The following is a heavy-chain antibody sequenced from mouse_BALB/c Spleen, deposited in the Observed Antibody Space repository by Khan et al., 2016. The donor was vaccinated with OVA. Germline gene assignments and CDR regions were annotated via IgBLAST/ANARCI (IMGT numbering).Heavy chain of an antibody. CDR1: GFTFGSFG. J-gene: IGHJ1*01. CDR2: MSSGSSTI. D-gene: IGHD2-1*01. Sequence: EVQLVESGGGLVQPGGSRKLSCAASGFTFGSFGMHWVRQAPQKGLEWVAYMSSGSSTIYYVDTVKGRFTISRDNPKNTLFLQMNSLRSEDTAMYYCARSGGNFHWYFDVWGAGTSVTVSS. V-gene: IGHV5-17*02. CDR3: ARSGGNFHWYFDV.